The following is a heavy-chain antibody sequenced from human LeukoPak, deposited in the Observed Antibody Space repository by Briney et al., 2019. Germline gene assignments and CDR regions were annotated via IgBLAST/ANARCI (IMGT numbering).Heavy chain of an antibody. V-gene: IGHV1-46*04. CDR2: INPDDDSI. CDR1: EDTFTRHY. J-gene: IGHJ4*02. CDR3: AREGGSYKHFDD. Sequence: ASVKVSCKASEDTFTRHYIHWVRQAPGQGLEWIGLINPDDDSIDYTQKLRGRITVTRDRSTSTVYMELKNLRSDDTALYYCAREGGSYKHFDDWGQGSLVTVSS. D-gene: IGHD3-10*01.